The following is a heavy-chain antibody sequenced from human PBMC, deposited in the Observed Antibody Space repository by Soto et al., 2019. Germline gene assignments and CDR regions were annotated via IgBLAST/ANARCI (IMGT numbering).Heavy chain of an antibody. Sequence: ASVKVSCTASGYTFNRYPMHWVRQAPGQGLEWMGWINAANGDTGYSQKFQGRVTITRDTSASTAYMELSSLRSEDTAVYYCARDGTHRYCSGGSCYPGGFDPWGQGTLVTVSS. D-gene: IGHD2-15*01. CDR2: INAANGDT. V-gene: IGHV1-3*01. CDR3: ARDGTHRYCSGGSCYPGGFDP. CDR1: GYTFNRYP. J-gene: IGHJ5*02.